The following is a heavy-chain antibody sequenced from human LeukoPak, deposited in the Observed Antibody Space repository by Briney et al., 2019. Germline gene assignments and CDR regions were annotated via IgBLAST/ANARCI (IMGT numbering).Heavy chain of an antibody. CDR1: GGSFTDYY. CDR3: ARVQEIQLWNWFDP. Sequence: SETLSLTCAVYGGSFTDYYWSWIRHLPGKGLEWIGEIHHRAGANYNPSLWGRVTISADTSKNQFSLHLTSVTAADTATFYCARVQEIQLWNWFDPWGQGTLVTVSS. D-gene: IGHD5-18*01. J-gene: IGHJ5*02. CDR2: IHHRAGA. V-gene: IGHV4-34*01.